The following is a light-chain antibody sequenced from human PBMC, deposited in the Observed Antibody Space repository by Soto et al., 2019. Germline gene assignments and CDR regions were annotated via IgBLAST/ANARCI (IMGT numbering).Light chain of an antibody. CDR2: EVS. J-gene: IGLJ3*02. Sequence: QSALTQPASVSGSPGQSITISCTGTSSDVGGYNYVSWYQHHPGKAPKLMIYEVSNRPSGVSNRFSGSKSGNTASLTISGLQAEDEADYYCNSYTSINTLAFGGGTQLTVL. CDR3: NSYTSINTLA. V-gene: IGLV2-14*01. CDR1: SSDVGGYNY.